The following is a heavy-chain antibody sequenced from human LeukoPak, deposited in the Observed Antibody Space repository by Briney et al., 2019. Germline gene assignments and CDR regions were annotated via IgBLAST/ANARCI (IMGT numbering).Heavy chain of an antibody. CDR1: GFTFSSYW. V-gene: IGHV3-74*01. CDR3: ARDRNSGSYGY. J-gene: IGHJ4*02. D-gene: IGHD1-26*01. Sequence: TGGSLRLSCAASGFTFSSYWMHWVRQAPGKGLVWVSRINSDGSSTSCADSVKGRFTISRDNAKNTLYLQMNSLRAEDTAVYYCARDRNSGSYGYWGQGTLVTVSS. CDR2: INSDGSST.